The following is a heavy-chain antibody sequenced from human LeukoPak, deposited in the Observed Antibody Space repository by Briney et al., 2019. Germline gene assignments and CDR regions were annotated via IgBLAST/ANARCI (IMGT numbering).Heavy chain of an antibody. CDR2: IYSSGST. Sequence: SETLSLTCTVSGVSISSGSYCWSWIRQPAGKGLEWIGHIYSSGSTNYNPSLKGRVTISIDTSKNQFSLKLTSVTAADTAVYYCARGSGSTASNDAFDIWGQGTIVTVSS. D-gene: IGHD3-10*01. CDR3: ARGSGSTASNDAFDI. CDR1: GVSISSGSYC. V-gene: IGHV4-61*09. J-gene: IGHJ3*02.